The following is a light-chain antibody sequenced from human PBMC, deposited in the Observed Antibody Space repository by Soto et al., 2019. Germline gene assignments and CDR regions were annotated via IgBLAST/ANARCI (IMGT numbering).Light chain of an antibody. J-gene: IGLJ2*01. V-gene: IGLV1-51*01. Sequence: QSALTQPPSVSAAPGQRVTISCSGSSSNIGNNYVSWYQQLPGTAPKLLIYDNDKRPSGIPDRFSGSKSGTSATLGITGLQTGDEADYYCGTWDSSTRVFGGGTKLTVL. CDR1: SSNIGNNY. CDR3: GTWDSSTRV. CDR2: DND.